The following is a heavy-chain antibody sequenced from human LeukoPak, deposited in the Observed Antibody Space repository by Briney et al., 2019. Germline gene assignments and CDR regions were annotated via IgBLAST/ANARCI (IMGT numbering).Heavy chain of an antibody. Sequence: GGSLRLSCAASGFTFSSYAMSWVRQAPGKGLEWVSAISGSGGSTYYADSVKGRFTISRDNSKNTLYLQMNSLRAGDTAVYYCAREGLYCSGGSCYSVPNWFDPWGQGTLVTVSS. V-gene: IGHV3-23*01. CDR3: AREGLYCSGGSCYSVPNWFDP. J-gene: IGHJ5*02. CDR1: GFTFSSYA. CDR2: ISGSGGST. D-gene: IGHD2-15*01.